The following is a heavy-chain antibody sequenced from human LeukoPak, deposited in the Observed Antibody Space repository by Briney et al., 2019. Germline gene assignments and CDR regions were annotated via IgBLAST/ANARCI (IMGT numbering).Heavy chain of an antibody. CDR3: TTLGSGFP. V-gene: IGHV3-15*01. D-gene: IGHD3-22*01. CDR1: GFTFSNAW. J-gene: IGHJ5*02. CDR2: IKSKTDGGTT. Sequence: GGSLRLSCAASGFTFSNAWMSWVRQAPGKGLEWVGCIKSKTDGGTTDYAAPVKGRFTISRDDSKNTLYLQMDSLKTEDTAVYYCTTLGSGFPWGQGTLVTVSS.